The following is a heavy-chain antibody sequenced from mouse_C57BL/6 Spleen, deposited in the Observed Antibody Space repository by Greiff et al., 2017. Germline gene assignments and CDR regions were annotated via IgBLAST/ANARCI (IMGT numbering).Heavy chain of an antibody. Sequence: VQLQQPGAELVKPAASVKLSCKASGYTFTSYWMHWVKQRPGQGLEWIGMIHPNSGSTNYNEKFKSKATLTVDKSSSTAYMQLSSLTSEDSAVYYCARFYYYGSSYFDYWGQGTTLTVSS. D-gene: IGHD1-1*01. J-gene: IGHJ2*01. CDR1: GYTFTSYW. CDR2: IHPNSGST. CDR3: ARFYYYGSSYFDY. V-gene: IGHV1-64*01.